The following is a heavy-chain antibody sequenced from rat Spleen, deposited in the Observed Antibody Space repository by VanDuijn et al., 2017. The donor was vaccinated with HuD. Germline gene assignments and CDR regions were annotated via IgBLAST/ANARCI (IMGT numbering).Heavy chain of an antibody. J-gene: IGHJ4*01. Sequence: EVQLKESGPGLVQPSQTLSLTCTVPGFSLTDYSVHWVRQPPGKGLEWMGVMWSGGSTAYNSALKSRLSISRDTSKSQVFLKMNSLQTEDTAIYYCTRGGAARVDAWGQGASVTVSS. CDR3: TRGGAARVDA. V-gene: IGHV2S63*01. CDR1: GFSLTDYS. D-gene: IGHD1-2*01. CDR2: MWSGGST.